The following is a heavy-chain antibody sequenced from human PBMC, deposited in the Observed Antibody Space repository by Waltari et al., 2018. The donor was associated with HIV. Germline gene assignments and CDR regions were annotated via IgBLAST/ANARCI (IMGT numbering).Heavy chain of an antibody. Sequence: EVQLVESGGGLIQPGGSLRLSCSASGFTVSDSYVSWVRQAPGKGLEGVSIIDDGGNTYYADAVRGRFTISRDNTKNTLYLQMNSLIAEDTAVYFCARGVYCRSSSCYWRYGMDVWGQGTTVTVSS. CDR1: GFTVSDSY. V-gene: IGHV3-53*01. CDR3: ARGVYCRSSSCYWRYGMDV. CDR2: IDDGGNT. D-gene: IGHD2-2*01. J-gene: IGHJ6*02.